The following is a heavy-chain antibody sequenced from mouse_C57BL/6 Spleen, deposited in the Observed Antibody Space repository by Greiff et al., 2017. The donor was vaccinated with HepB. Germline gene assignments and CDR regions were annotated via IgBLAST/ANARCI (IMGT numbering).Heavy chain of an antibody. CDR2: ISNGGGST. D-gene: IGHD2-14*01. CDR3: ARRGTSRNYYAMDY. J-gene: IGHJ4*01. V-gene: IGHV5-12*01. CDR1: GFTFSDYY. Sequence: VQLVESGGGLVQPGGSLKLSCAASGFTFSDYYMYWVRQTPEKRLEWVAYISNGGGSTYYPDTVKGRFTISRDNAKNTLYLQMSRLKSEDTAMYDCARRGTSRNYYAMDYWGQGTSGTVSS.